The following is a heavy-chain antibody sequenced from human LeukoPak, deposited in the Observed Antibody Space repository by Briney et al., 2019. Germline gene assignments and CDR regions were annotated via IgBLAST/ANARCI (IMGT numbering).Heavy chain of an antibody. CDR1: GFTFSSYG. CDR3: AKSGLNRFDY. Sequence: GGSLRLSCAASGFTFSSYGMHWVRQAPGKGLEWVAVISYDGSNKYYADSVKGRFTISRDNSKNTLYLQMKSLRAEDTAVYYCAKSGLNRFDYWGQGTLVTVSS. CDR2: ISYDGSNK. V-gene: IGHV3-30*18. J-gene: IGHJ4*02. D-gene: IGHD2-15*01.